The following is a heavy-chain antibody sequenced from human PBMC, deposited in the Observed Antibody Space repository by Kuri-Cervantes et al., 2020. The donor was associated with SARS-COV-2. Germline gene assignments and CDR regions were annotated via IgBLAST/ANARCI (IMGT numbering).Heavy chain of an antibody. Sequence: GGSLRLSCAASGFTFSSYAMSWVRQAPGKGLEWVSGISGSGGSTYYADSVKGRFTISRDNSKNTLNLQMNSLRAEDTAVYYCAKGRDTAKYGMDVWGQGTTVTVSS. J-gene: IGHJ6*02. CDR1: GFTFSSYA. V-gene: IGHV3-23*01. D-gene: IGHD5-18*01. CDR2: ISGSGGST. CDR3: AKGRDTAKYGMDV.